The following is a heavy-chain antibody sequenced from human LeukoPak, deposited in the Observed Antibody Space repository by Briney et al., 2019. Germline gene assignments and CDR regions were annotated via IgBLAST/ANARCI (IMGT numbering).Heavy chain of an antibody. CDR1: GYTFTSYG. Sequence: ASVKVSCKASGYTFTSYGISWVRQAPGQGLEWMGWISAYNGNTNYAQKIQGRVTMTTDTSTSTAYMELRSLRSDDTAVYYCAGGGGGSGWYPHFDYWGQGTLVTVSS. D-gene: IGHD6-19*01. CDR2: ISAYNGNT. V-gene: IGHV1-18*01. CDR3: AGGGGGSGWYPHFDY. J-gene: IGHJ4*02.